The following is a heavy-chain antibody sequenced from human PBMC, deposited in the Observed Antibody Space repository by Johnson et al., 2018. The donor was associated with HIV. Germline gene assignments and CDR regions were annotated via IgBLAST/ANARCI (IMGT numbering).Heavy chain of an antibody. J-gene: IGHJ3*02. D-gene: IGHD2-21*02. V-gene: IGHV3-11*06. CDR2: ISSSGST. Sequence: QVQLVESGGGLVKPGGSLRLSCAASGFTFSDYYMSWIRQAPGKGLEWVSYISSSGSTGYADSVTCRFTISRDNAKNSLYLQMNSLRAEDTAVYYCARGHSDLVTASDIWGHGTMVTVSS. CDR1: GFTFSDYY. CDR3: ARGHSDLVTASDI.